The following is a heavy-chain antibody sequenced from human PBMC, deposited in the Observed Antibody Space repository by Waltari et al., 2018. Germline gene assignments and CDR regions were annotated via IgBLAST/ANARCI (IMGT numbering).Heavy chain of an antibody. CDR3: AGDGMAIFVVVKYNGND. V-gene: IGHV1-3*01. CDR2: INAGNGKK. CDR1: GYTFISYA. D-gene: IGHD3-3*01. Sequence: QVQLVQSGAEVKEPGASAKVPCKGSGYTFISYALHLVRQAAGQRLEWMGWINAGNGKKKYAQKFQGRVTITTDESTSTAYMELSSLRSEDTAVYYCAGDGMAIFVVVKYNGNDWGQGGLVIISS. J-gene: IGHJ4*02.